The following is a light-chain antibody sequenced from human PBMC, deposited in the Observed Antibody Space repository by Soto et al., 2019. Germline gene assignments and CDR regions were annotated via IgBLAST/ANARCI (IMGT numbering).Light chain of an antibody. V-gene: IGKV1-5*03. CDR1: QTISSW. J-gene: IGKJ1*01. CDR3: QHYNSYLEA. Sequence: DIQMTQSPSTLSGSVGDRVTITCRASQTISSWLALYQQKPGKAPKLLIYKASTLKSGVPSRFSGSGSGTEFTLTISSLQPDDFATYYCQHYNSYLEAFGQRTKVELK. CDR2: KAS.